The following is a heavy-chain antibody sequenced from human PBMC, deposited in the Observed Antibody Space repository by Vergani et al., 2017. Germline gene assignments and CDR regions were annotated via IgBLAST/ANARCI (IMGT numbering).Heavy chain of an antibody. V-gene: IGHV3-23*01. D-gene: IGHD3-22*01. CDR1: GFTFSTYA. Sequence: EVQLLESGGGLVQPGGSLRLSCAASGFTFSTYAMTCVRQAPGKGLEWVSTISSDGGSTYYADSVKGRFTISRDNSKNTLSLQMNSLTAGDTAIYYCAGPQVTSAYYCGRFDYWGQGILVTVSS. CDR3: AGPQVTSAYYCGRFDY. CDR2: ISSDGGST. J-gene: IGHJ4*02.